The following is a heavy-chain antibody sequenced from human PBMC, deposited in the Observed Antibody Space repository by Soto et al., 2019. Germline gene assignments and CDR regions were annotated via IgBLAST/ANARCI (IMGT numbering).Heavy chain of an antibody. CDR3: ARARGKLANYFDY. V-gene: IGHV3-30*02. CDR1: GVTFDNYG. Sequence: PGGSLRLSCAASGVTFDNYGMHWVRQAPGKGLEWVALIWHDGSNKVYADSVKGRFTISRHNSKNTLYLQMNSLRAEDTAVYYCARARGKLANYFDYWGQGTLVTVSS. J-gene: IGHJ4*02. CDR2: IWHDGSNK. D-gene: IGHD6-13*01.